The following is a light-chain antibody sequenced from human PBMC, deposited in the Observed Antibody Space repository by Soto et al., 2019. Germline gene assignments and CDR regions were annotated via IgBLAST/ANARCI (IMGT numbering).Light chain of an antibody. Sequence: DIQLTQSPSTLSGSVGDRVTITCRASQTISSWLAWYQQKPGKAPKLLIYTASTLKSEVPSRFSSSGSGTEFTLTISSLQPDDFATYYCQHYNSYSEAFGQGTKV. CDR1: QTISSW. CDR2: TAS. J-gene: IGKJ1*01. V-gene: IGKV1-5*03. CDR3: QHYNSYSEA.